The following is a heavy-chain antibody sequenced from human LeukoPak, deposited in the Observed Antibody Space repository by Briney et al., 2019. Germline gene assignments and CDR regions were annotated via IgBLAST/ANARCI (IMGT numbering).Heavy chain of an antibody. D-gene: IGHD3-10*01. CDR2: ISSNGGST. Sequence: PWGSLRLSCSASGFTFSMSAMHWVRQGPGKGLQYVSAISSNGGSTYYADSVKGRFTISRDNSKNTLHLQMSSLRPEDTAVYYCVGVRWFGGSNWFDPWGQGTLVTVSS. CDR1: GFTFSMSA. CDR3: VGVRWFGGSNWFDP. V-gene: IGHV3-64D*09. J-gene: IGHJ5*02.